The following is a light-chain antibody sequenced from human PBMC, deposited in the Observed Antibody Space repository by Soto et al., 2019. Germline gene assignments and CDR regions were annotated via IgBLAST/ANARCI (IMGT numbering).Light chain of an antibody. Sequence: DIQLTQSPSSLSASVGDRVTITCRASLPITNYLSWYQLKPGRAPKLLIYAASSLQSGVPSRFSGGGSGTEFTLAISSLQSEDFASYFCQQSYISPRTFGQGTNVEI. CDR3: QQSYISPRT. CDR2: AAS. CDR1: LPITNY. J-gene: IGKJ1*01. V-gene: IGKV1-39*01.